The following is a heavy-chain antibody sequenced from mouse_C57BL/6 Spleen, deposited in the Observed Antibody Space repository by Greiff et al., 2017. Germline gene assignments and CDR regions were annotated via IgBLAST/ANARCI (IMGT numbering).Heavy chain of an antibody. V-gene: IGHV5-17*01. CDR2: ISSGSSTI. CDR1: GFTFSDYG. D-gene: IGHD1-1*01. CDR3: ARGGSYGSRGFAY. J-gene: IGHJ3*01. Sequence: EVKLMESGGGLVKPGGSLKLSCAASGFTFSDYGMHWVRQAPEKGLEWVAYISSGSSTIYYADTVKGRFTISRDNAKNTLFLQMTSLRSEDTAMYYCARGGSYGSRGFAYWGQGTLVTVSA.